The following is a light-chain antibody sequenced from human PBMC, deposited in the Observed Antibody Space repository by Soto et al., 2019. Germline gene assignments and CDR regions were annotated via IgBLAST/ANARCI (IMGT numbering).Light chain of an antibody. CDR1: TSDVGGYNY. J-gene: IGLJ2*01. V-gene: IGLV2-8*01. CDR3: SSYAGSKNFIL. CDR2: EVN. Sequence: QSALTQPPSASESPGQSVTISCTGTTSDVGGYNYVSWYQLHPGKVPKLIISEVNKRPSGVPDRFSGSKSGSTASLTVSGLQAEDEADYFCSSYAGSKNFILFGGGTKVTVL.